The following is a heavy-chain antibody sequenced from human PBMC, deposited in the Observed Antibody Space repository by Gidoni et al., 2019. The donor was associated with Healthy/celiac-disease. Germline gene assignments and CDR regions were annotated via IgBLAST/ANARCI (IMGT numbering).Heavy chain of an antibody. CDR3: ARDGRYYGSGSYYYYYMDV. V-gene: IGHV4-31*03. Sequence: QVQLQQSGPGLVKPSQTLSLTCTVSGGSISRGGSYWSWIRQHPGKGLEWIGYIYYSGSTYYNPSLKSRVTISVDTSKNQFSLKLSSVTAADTAVYYCARDGRYYGSGSYYYYYMDVWGKGTTVTVSS. D-gene: IGHD3-10*01. CDR1: GGSISRGGSY. CDR2: IYYSGST. J-gene: IGHJ6*03.